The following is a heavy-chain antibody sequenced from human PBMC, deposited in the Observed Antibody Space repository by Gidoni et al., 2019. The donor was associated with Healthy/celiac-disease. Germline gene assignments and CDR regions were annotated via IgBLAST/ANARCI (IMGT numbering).Heavy chain of an antibody. J-gene: IGHJ4*02. CDR3: ARHEPVAGDY. CDR2: IYYSGST. CDR1: GGSISSSSYY. D-gene: IGHD6-19*01. V-gene: IGHV4-39*01. Sequence: STVSGGSISSSSYYWGWIRQPPGKGLEWIGSIYYSGSTYYNPSLKSRVTISVDTSKNQFSLKLSSVTAADTAVYYCARHEPVAGDYWGQGTLVTVSS.